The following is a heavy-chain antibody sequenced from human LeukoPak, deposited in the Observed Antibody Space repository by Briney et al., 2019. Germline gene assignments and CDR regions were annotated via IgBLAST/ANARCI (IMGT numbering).Heavy chain of an antibody. CDR3: ARADRWESPFDP. CDR2: IRNGGST. D-gene: IGHD1-26*01. CDR1: GFTFDDYG. Sequence: GGSLRLSCAASGFTFDDYGMSWVRQAPGKGLEWVSGIRNGGSTGYADSVKGRFTISRDNAKNSLSLQMNSLRADDTAVYYCARADRWESPFDPWGQGTLVTVSS. V-gene: IGHV3-20*04. J-gene: IGHJ5*02.